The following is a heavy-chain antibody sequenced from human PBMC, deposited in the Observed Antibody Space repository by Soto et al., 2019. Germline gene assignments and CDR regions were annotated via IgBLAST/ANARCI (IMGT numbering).Heavy chain of an antibody. J-gene: IGHJ4*02. CDR3: TRHEGGAAADRPLDY. CDR2: IYYSGST. D-gene: IGHD6-13*01. Sequence: LTCTVSGDSISSSYWSWIRQSPGKGLEWIGYIYYSGSTNYNASLKSRITISVDTYTNQFSLKMNAVTAADTAVYYCTRHEGGAAADRPLDYWGQGTLVTVSS. V-gene: IGHV4-59*08. CDR1: GDSISSSY.